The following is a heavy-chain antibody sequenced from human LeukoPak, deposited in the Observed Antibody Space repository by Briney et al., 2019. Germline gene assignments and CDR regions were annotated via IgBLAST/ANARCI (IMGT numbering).Heavy chain of an antibody. CDR2: ISYDGSNK. Sequence: GGSLRLSCAASGFTFSSYAMSWVRQAPGKGLEWVAVISYDGSNKYYADSVKGRFTISRDNSKNTLYLQMNSLRAEDTAVYYCARGGGFGIGNFDYWGQGTLVTVSS. CDR3: ARGGGFGIGNFDY. V-gene: IGHV3-30*04. D-gene: IGHD3-10*01. CDR1: GFTFSSYA. J-gene: IGHJ4*02.